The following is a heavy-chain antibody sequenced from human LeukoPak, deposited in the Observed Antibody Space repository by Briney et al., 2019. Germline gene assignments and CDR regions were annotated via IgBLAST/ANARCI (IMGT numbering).Heavy chain of an antibody. J-gene: IGHJ5*02. CDR3: ARGTPLDP. V-gene: IGHV4-34*01. CDR2: INHSGST. CDR1: GESFSGYY. Sequence: PSETLSLTCAVYGESFSGYYWSWIRQPPGKGLGWIGEINHSGSTNYNPSLKSRVTISVDTSKNQFSLKLSSVTAADTAVYYCARGTPLDPWGQGTLVTVSS. D-gene: IGHD2-15*01.